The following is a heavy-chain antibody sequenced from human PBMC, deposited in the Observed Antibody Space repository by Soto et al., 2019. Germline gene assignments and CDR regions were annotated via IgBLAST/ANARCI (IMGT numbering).Heavy chain of an antibody. CDR2: ISIYNGHT. CDR3: ARRGSGLVDF. V-gene: IGHV1-18*04. Sequence: ASVKVSCKASGYTVTSYGITWVRQAPGQGLEWMGWISIYNGHTEFAQKFQGRVTMTTDISTTTAYMELRSLKFDDTALYYRARRGSGLVDFWGQGTSVTRLL. D-gene: IGHD6-19*01. J-gene: IGHJ4*02. CDR1: GYTVTSYG.